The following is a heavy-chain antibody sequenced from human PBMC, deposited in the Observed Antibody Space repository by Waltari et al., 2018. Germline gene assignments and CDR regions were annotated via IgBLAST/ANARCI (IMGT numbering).Heavy chain of an antibody. V-gene: IGHV4-39*07. CDR3: AREVGGSSWSTTPRGDAFDI. D-gene: IGHD6-13*01. J-gene: IGHJ3*02. Sequence: QLQLRESGPGLLKPSETLSLTCSVSGDSIGRGYYYCGCIRQAPGKGLEWIGSIYFAGSTYYNPSLKSRLTISVDTSKNQFSLRLSSVTAADTAVYYCAREVGGSSWSTTPRGDAFDIWGQGTMVTVSS. CDR1: GDSIGRGYYY. CDR2: IYFAGST.